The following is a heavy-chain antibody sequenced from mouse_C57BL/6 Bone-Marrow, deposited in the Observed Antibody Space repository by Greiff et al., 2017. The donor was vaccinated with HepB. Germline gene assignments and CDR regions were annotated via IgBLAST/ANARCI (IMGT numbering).Heavy chain of an antibody. CDR1: GFNIKDDY. D-gene: IGHD4-1*01. V-gene: IGHV14-4*01. Sequence: VQLQQSGAELVRPGASVKLSCTASGFNIKDDYMHWVKQRPEQGLEWIGWIDPENGDTEYASKFQGKATITADTSSNTAYLQRSSLTSEDTAVYYCTANWPWFAYWGQGPLVTVSA. CDR2: IDPENGDT. CDR3: TANWPWFAY. J-gene: IGHJ3*01.